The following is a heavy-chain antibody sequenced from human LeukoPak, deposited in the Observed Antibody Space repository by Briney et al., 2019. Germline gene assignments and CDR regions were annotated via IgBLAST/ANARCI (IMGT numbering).Heavy chain of an antibody. Sequence: SETLPLTCTVSGASIGSGGYYWYWIRQPPGKGLEWIGYIYYSRSTSYSPSLKSRLTISVDTSKNQFSLKLSSVTVADTAVYYCARDGYNSGYFDYWGQGTLVTVSS. CDR1: GASIGSGGYY. CDR2: IYYSRST. V-gene: IGHV4-30-4*01. CDR3: ARDGYNSGYFDY. J-gene: IGHJ4*02. D-gene: IGHD5-24*01.